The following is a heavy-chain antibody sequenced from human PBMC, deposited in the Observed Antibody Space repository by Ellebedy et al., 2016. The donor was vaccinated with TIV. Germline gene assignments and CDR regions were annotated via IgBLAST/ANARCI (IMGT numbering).Heavy chain of an antibody. CDR3: ARAPWDPLTGDMPHYYGMDV. Sequence: ASVKVSCKASGGTFSSYAISWVRQAPGQGLEWMGGIIPIFGTANYAQKFQGRVKITADKSTSTAYMELSSLRSEDTAVYYCARAPWDPLTGDMPHYYGMDVWGQGTTFTVSS. J-gene: IGHJ6*02. D-gene: IGHD3-9*01. V-gene: IGHV1-69*06. CDR1: GGTFSSYA. CDR2: IIPIFGTA.